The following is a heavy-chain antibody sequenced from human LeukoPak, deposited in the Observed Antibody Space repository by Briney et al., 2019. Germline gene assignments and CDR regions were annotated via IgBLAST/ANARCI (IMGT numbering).Heavy chain of an antibody. D-gene: IGHD6-19*01. J-gene: IGHJ5*02. CDR2: ISSSNDYI. V-gene: IGHV3-21*01. CDR3: VRIPNSAGFPNWFDP. Sequence: KTGGSLRLSCAASGFTFSTSTMNWVRQAPGKGLEWVSSISSSNDYIYYADSVKGRFTISRDNAKNSLYLQMNSLRAEDTAVYHCVRIPNSAGFPNWFDPWGQGTLVTVSS. CDR1: GFTFSTST.